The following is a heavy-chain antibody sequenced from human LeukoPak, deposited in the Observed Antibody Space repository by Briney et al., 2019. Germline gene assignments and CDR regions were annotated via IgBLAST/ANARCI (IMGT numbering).Heavy chain of an antibody. CDR1: GGTFSSYA. Sequence: GASVKVSCKASGGTFSSYAISWVRQAPGQGLEWMGGIIPIFGTANYAQKFQGRVTITADESTSTAYMELSSLRSEDTAVYYCARSSGGYCSGGSCYVFDYWGQGTLVTVSS. CDR3: ARSSGGYCSGGSCYVFDY. CDR2: IIPIFGTA. D-gene: IGHD2-15*01. J-gene: IGHJ4*02. V-gene: IGHV1-69*13.